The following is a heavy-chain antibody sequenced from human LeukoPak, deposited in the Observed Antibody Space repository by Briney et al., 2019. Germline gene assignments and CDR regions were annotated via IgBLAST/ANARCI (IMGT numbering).Heavy chain of an antibody. CDR3: ARAQKHYYGSGGYYNEFDY. J-gene: IGHJ4*02. CDR1: GYTFTGYY. Sequence: APVTVSCKATGYTFTGYYMHWVRQPPGQGLEWMGWIYPNSGGTNYAQKFQCRVTMTRDTSISTAYMELSRLRYDDTAVYYCARAQKHYYGSGGYYNEFDYWCQGTLVTVSA. CDR2: IYPNSGGT. D-gene: IGHD3-10*01. V-gene: IGHV1-2*02.